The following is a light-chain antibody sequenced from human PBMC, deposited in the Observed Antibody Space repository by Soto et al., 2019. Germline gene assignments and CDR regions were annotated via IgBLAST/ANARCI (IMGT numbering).Light chain of an antibody. CDR2: GAS. J-gene: IGKJ1*01. V-gene: IGKV3-20*01. CDR1: QSVSSY. CDR3: QQYGSSLTWT. Sequence: EIGMTQSPATLSVSPGERATLSFRASQSVSSYLAWYQQKPGQAPRLLISGASSRATGIPDRFSGSGSGADFTLTISRLEPEDFAVYYCQQYGSSLTWTFGQGTKVDIK.